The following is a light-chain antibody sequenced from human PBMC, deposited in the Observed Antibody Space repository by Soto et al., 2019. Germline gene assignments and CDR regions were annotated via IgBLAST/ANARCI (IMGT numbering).Light chain of an antibody. Sequence: QSVLTQPASVSGSPGQSITISCTGTSSDIGGYNYVSWYQQHPGKVPKFMIYEVSNRPSGVSDRFSGSKSGNTASLTISGLQDEDEADYYCSSYKSRNTFVFGTRTKVTVL. J-gene: IGLJ1*01. CDR3: SSYKSRNTFV. CDR2: EVS. V-gene: IGLV2-14*01. CDR1: SSDIGGYNY.